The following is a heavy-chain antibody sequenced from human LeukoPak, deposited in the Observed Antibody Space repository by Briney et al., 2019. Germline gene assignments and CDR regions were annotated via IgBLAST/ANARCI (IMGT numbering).Heavy chain of an antibody. Sequence: SETLSLTCTVSGGSISSGSYYWSWIRQHPGKGLECIGYIYYSGSTYYNPSLKSRVTISVDTSKNQFSLKLSSVTAADTAVYYCARFVAYYYDSSGNYYPYYYGMDVWGQGTTVTVSS. J-gene: IGHJ6*02. D-gene: IGHD3-22*01. CDR1: GGSISSGSYY. CDR3: ARFVAYYYDSSGNYYPYYYGMDV. V-gene: IGHV4-31*03. CDR2: IYYSGST.